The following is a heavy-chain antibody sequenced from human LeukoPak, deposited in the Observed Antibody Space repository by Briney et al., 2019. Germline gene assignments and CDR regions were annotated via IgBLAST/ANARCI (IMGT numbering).Heavy chain of an antibody. Sequence: GGSLRLSCAASGFTFSSYSMNWVRQAPGKGLEWVSSISSSSSYIYYADSVKGRFAISRDNAKNSLYLQMNSLRAEDTAVYYCARDQRKYGVDYWGQGTLVTVSS. CDR3: ARDQRKYGVDY. CDR2: ISSSSSYI. CDR1: GFTFSSYS. D-gene: IGHD1-1*01. V-gene: IGHV3-21*01. J-gene: IGHJ4*02.